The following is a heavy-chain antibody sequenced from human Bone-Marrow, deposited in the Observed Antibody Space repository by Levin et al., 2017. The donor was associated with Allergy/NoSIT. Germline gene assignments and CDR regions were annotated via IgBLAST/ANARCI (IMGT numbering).Heavy chain of an antibody. V-gene: IGHV6-1*01. Sequence: SQTLSLTCDISGDSVSSTSAAWNWIRLSPSRGLEWLGRTYYRSKWYSDYAVSVRGRITINPDASKNQFSLLLTSVTPDDSATYFCARDVTRTFDYWGRGTRVTVSS. CDR2: TYYRSKWYS. J-gene: IGHJ4*02. CDR3: ARDVTRTFDY. CDR1: GDSVSSTSAA. D-gene: IGHD2/OR15-2a*01.